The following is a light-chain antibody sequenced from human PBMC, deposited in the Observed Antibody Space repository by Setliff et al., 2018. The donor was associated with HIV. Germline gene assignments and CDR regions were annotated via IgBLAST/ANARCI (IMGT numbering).Light chain of an antibody. CDR3: GAWDTSLSAYV. V-gene: IGLV1-51*01. CDR1: SSNIGKNY. Sequence: QSVLTQPPSGSAAPGQKVTISCSGSSSNIGKNYVSWYQQTPGTVPKLLIYDNNRRPSGIPDRFSGSKSGTSATLGITGLQSGDEADYYCGAWDTSLSAYVFGTGTQLTVL. J-gene: IGLJ1*01. CDR2: DNN.